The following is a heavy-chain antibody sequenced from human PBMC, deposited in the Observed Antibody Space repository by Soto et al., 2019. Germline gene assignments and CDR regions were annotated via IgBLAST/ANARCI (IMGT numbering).Heavy chain of an antibody. CDR3: AEHFRIQAAATGGMDV. J-gene: IGHJ6*02. Sequence: EVQLVESGGGLVEPGRSVRLSCTASGFTFDEHAMHWVRQAPGKGLEWVSGMTWNSGTLGYAGSVKGRFTISRDNAKNSLYLQMNSLGAEDTALYYCAEHFRIQAAATGGMDVCGQGTTVTVSS. CDR2: MTWNSGTL. V-gene: IGHV3-9*01. D-gene: IGHD6-13*01. CDR1: GFTFDEHA.